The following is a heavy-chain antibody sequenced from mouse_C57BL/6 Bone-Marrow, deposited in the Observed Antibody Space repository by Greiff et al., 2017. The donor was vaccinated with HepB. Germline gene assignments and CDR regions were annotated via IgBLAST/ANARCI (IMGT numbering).Heavy chain of an antibody. Sequence: EVQLQQSGPELVKPGASVKMSCKASGYTFTDYNMHWVKQSHGKSLEWIGYINPNNGGTSYNQKFKGKATLTVNKSSSTAYMELRSLTSEDSAVYYCAIWLRRRRSGYFDYWGQGTTLTVSS. J-gene: IGHJ2*01. CDR2: INPNNGGT. V-gene: IGHV1-22*01. D-gene: IGHD2-2*01. CDR3: AIWLRRRRSGYFDY. CDR1: GYTFTDYN.